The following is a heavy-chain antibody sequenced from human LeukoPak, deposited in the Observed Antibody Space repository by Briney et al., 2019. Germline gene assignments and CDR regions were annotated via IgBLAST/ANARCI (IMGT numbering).Heavy chain of an antibody. D-gene: IGHD4-11*01. CDR2: INYSGST. J-gene: IGHJ4*02. CDR3: ARHDYSNYPVFDY. CDR1: GGSISSYY. V-gene: IGHV4-59*01. Sequence: SETPSLTCTVSGGSISSYYWSWIRQSPGKGLQWTGYINYSGSTNYNPSLKSRVSISVDTSKNQFSLKLSSVTAADTAVFYCARHDYSNYPVFDYWGQGTLVTVSS.